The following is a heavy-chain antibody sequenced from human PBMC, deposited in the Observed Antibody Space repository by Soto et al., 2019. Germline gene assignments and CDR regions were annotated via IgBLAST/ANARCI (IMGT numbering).Heavy chain of an antibody. CDR2: MSATGGA. CDR3: TRDQSRTPDI. Sequence: GNPALTSKVSGDSISNDYWTWIRQSAGKGLEWIGRMSATGGAAYNPSLKSRLTLSRDTSKNELSLSLKFVTAADTAVYFCTRDQSRTPDIWRQGTMLP. CDR1: GDSISNDY. V-gene: IGHV4-4*07. J-gene: IGHJ3*02.